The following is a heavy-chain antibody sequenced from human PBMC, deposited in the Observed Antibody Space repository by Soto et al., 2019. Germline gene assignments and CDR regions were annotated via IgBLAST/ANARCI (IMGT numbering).Heavy chain of an antibody. Sequence: GESLKISCKGSGYSFTSYWVTWVRQMPGKGLEWMGRIDPSDSYTNYNPPFQGHITISVDKSISTAYLQWSSLKASDTAMYYCASSPRGYCSSTSCRELGNYYGMDVWGQGTTVTVSS. J-gene: IGHJ6*02. CDR3: ASSPRGYCSSTSCRELGNYYGMDV. CDR1: GYSFTSYW. D-gene: IGHD2-2*01. V-gene: IGHV5-10-1*01. CDR2: IDPSDSYT.